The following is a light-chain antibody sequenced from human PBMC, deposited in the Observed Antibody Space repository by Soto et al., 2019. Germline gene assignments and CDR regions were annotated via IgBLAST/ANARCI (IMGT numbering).Light chain of an antibody. J-gene: IGLJ3*02. V-gene: IGLV2-11*01. Sequence: QSALTQPRSVSGSPGQSVTISCTGTGSDIGAYDFVSWYQHHPGKAPKLLISDVSKRPSGVPDRFFGSKSGNTASLTISGLQAEDEADYYCCSYAGFHTFWIFGGGTKLTVL. CDR1: GSDIGAYDF. CDR3: CSYAGFHTFWI. CDR2: DVS.